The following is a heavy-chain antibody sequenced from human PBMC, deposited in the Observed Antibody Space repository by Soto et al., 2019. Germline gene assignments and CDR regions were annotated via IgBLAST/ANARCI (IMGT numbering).Heavy chain of an antibody. D-gene: IGHD3-3*02. CDR3: ARMERSKEGLAVYYYDY. Sequence: LSLTCTVSSGSISSYYWSLTRQPPGKGLEWIGYISYSGNTNYNPSLKSRVTLSADTSKNQLSLNLTSATAADTAVYYCARMERSKEGLAVYYYDYWGQGTLVTVSS. CDR1: SGSISSYY. CDR2: ISYSGNT. J-gene: IGHJ4*02. V-gene: IGHV4-59*01.